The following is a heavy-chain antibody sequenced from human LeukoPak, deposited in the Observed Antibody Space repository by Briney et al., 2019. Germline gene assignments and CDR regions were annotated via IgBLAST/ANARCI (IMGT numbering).Heavy chain of an antibody. J-gene: IGHJ1*01. CDR1: GYTFTSYG. CDR2: ISAYNGNT. CDR3: ATPGDYYDSSGYYYFQH. Sequence: ASVKVSCKASGYTFTSYGISWVRQAPGQGLDWMGWISAYNGNTNYAQKLQGRVTMTTDTSTSTAYMELRSLRSDDTAVYYCATPGDYYDSSGYYYFQHWGQDTLVTVSS. D-gene: IGHD3-22*01. V-gene: IGHV1-18*01.